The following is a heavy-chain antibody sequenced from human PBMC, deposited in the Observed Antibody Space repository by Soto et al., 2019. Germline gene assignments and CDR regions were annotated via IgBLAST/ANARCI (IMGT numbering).Heavy chain of an antibody. D-gene: IGHD1-26*01. V-gene: IGHV4-30-4*01. CDR1: GGSISSGDYY. CDR3: AREEGATTYLDY. J-gene: IGHJ4*02. CDR2: IYYSGST. Sequence: SETLSLTCTVSGGSISSGDYYWSWIRQPPGKGLEWIGYIYYSGSTYYNPSLKSRVTISVDTCKNQFSLKLSSVTAADTAVYYCAREEGATTYLDYWGQGTLVTVSS.